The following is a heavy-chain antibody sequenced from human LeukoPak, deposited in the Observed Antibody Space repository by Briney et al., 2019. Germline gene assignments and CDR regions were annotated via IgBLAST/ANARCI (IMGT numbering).Heavy chain of an antibody. CDR2: ITSSGTNI. Sequence: KTGGSLRLSCAASGFTFSDYYMSWIRQTPGKGPEWLSYITSSGTNIYYADSVKGRFTVSRDNAKNSLYLQMNSLRAEDTAVYYCARQWFGDYRGQGTLVTVSS. V-gene: IGHV3-11*01. J-gene: IGHJ4*02. D-gene: IGHD3-10*01. CDR1: GFTFSDYY. CDR3: ARQWFGDY.